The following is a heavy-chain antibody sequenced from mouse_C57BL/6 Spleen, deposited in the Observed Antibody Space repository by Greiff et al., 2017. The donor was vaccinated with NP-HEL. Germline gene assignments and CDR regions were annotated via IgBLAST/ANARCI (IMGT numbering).Heavy chain of an antibody. CDR3: ARVGYGSSYWYFDV. CDR2: LDPSDSYT. D-gene: IGHD1-1*01. Sequence: QVQLKQPGAELVMPGASVKLSCKASGYTFTSYWMHWVKQRPGQGLEWIGELDPSDSYTNYNQKFKGKSTLTVDKSSSTAYMQLSSLTSEDSAVYYCARVGYGSSYWYFDVWGTGTTVTVSS. CDR1: GYTFTSYW. V-gene: IGHV1-69*01. J-gene: IGHJ1*03.